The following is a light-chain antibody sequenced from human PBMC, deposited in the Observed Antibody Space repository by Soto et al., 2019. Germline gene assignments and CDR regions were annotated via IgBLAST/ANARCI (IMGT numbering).Light chain of an antibody. CDR3: HQYNNYMYT. CDR1: QNIRKN. CDR2: EAS. J-gene: IGKJ2*01. V-gene: IGKV3-15*01. Sequence: ELVMSQSPATLSVSPGERVTLSCRARQNIRKNLAWYQQKPGQAPSLLIYEASTRASGVPVRFSGSGAGTEFTLTISSLQSEDFGVYYCHQYNNYMYTFGQGTKLEIK.